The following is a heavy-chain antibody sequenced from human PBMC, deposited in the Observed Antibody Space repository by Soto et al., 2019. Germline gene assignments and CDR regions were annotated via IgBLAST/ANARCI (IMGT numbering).Heavy chain of an antibody. CDR3: ARRNYFYALDV. CDR1: GGSFSGYY. V-gene: IGHV4-34*01. CDR2: INYSGST. Sequence: AVSGGSFSGYYWGWVRQPPGKGLEWVGEINYSGSTNYNPSLKRRVTISVDTSKNQVSLKVTSVTAADTAMYYCARRNYFYALDVWGQGTTVTVSS. J-gene: IGHJ6*02.